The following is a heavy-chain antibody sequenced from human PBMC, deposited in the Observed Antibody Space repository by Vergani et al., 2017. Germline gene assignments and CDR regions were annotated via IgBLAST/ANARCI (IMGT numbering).Heavy chain of an antibody. D-gene: IGHD3-3*01. Sequence: QVQLQQWGAGLSKPSETLSLTCAVYGGSFSGYYWSWIRQPPGKGLEWIGEINHSGSTNYNPSLKSRVTISVDTSKNQFSLKLSSVTAADTAVYYCARGLGVVLPEFDYWGQGTLVTVSS. J-gene: IGHJ4*02. V-gene: IGHV4-34*01. CDR3: ARGLGVVLPEFDY. CDR2: INHSGST. CDR1: GGSFSGYY.